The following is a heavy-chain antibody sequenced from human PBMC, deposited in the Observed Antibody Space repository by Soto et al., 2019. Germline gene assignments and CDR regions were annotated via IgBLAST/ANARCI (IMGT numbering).Heavy chain of an antibody. J-gene: IGHJ6*02. CDR3: AREKTPMSPHYFYYGMDV. CDR1: GGAISSSHNF. Sequence: SETLSLTCTVSGGAISSSHNFWGWIRQPPGKGLELIGSVDYSGNTYNNPSLNSRVTLSVDTSKNQFSLKLNSVTAADTAVYYCAREKTPMSPHYFYYGMDVWGQGTTVTVSS. D-gene: IGHD3-9*01. CDR2: VDYSGNT. V-gene: IGHV4-39*02.